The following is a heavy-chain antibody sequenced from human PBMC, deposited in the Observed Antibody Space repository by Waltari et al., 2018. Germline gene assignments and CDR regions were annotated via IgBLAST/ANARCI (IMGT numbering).Heavy chain of an antibody. CDR2: IIPSLGIA. Sequence: QVQLVQSGAEVKKPGSSVKVSCKASGGTFSSYTISWVRQAPGQGLEWMGRIIPSLGIANYAQKFQGRVTITADKSTSTAYMELSSLRSEDTAVYYCARDRGVAATYGMDVWGQGTTVTVSS. CDR1: GGTFSSYT. J-gene: IGHJ6*02. D-gene: IGHD2-15*01. CDR3: ARDRGVAATYGMDV. V-gene: IGHV1-69*08.